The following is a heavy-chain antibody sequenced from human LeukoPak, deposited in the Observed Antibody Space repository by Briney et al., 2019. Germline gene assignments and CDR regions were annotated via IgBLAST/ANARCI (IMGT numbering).Heavy chain of an antibody. CDR1: GFNFRNYA. CDR3: AKPARGSGIQDGFDS. V-gene: IGHV3-64D*06. Sequence: GGSLRLSCSASGFNFRNYAMHWVRQAPGKGLEYVSAMSVVTDRTFYADSVMGRFTISRDNSANTLYLQMSSLRPEDTAVYYCAKPARGSGIQDGFDSWGQGTLVTVSS. D-gene: IGHD3-10*01. J-gene: IGHJ4*02. CDR2: MSVVTDRT.